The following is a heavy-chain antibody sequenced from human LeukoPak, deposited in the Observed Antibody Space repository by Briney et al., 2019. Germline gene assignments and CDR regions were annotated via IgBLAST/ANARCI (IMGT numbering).Heavy chain of an antibody. CDR1: GFSFSSYA. CDR3: AKVMGPHYYDSSGSSRAFDY. D-gene: IGHD3-22*01. V-gene: IGHV3-23*01. J-gene: IGHJ4*02. CDR2: ISGSGGST. Sequence: GGSLRLSCAASGFSFSSYAMTWVRQAPGKGLEWMSAISGSGGSTYYADSVKGRFTISRDNSKNTLYLQMNSLRAEDTAVSYCAKVMGPHYYDSSGSSRAFDYWVQGTLVTVSS.